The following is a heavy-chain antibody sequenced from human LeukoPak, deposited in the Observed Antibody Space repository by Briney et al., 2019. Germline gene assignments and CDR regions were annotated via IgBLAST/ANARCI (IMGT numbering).Heavy chain of an antibody. CDR2: ISAYNGNT. CDR3: AREAGSHYYDSSGYFDY. J-gene: IGHJ4*02. Sequence: PSVKVSCKPSGYSFSTYGISWVRQAPGQGLEWMGWISAYNGNTNYAQKLQGRVTMTTDTSTSAAYMELRSLRSDDTAVYYCAREAGSHYYDSSGYFDYWGQGTLVTVSS. D-gene: IGHD3-22*01. V-gene: IGHV1-18*01. CDR1: GYSFSTYG.